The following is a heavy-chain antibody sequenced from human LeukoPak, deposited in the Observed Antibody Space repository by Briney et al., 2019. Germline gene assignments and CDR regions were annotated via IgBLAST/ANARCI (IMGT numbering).Heavy chain of an antibody. J-gene: IGHJ5*02. Sequence: SETLSLTCTVSGGSINNYYWSWIRQPPGKGLEWIGYIYYSGSTNYNPSLKSRVTISVDTSKNQFSLKLSSVTAADTAVYYCARSRYQLLYNRFDPWGQGTLVTVSS. CDR1: GGSINNYY. D-gene: IGHD2-2*01. V-gene: IGHV4-59*01. CDR3: ARSRYQLLYNRFDP. CDR2: IYYSGST.